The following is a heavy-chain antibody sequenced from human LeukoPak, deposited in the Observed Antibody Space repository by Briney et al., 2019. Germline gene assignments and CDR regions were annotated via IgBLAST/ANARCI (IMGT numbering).Heavy chain of an antibody. D-gene: IGHD3-10*01. CDR2: IYYSGST. CDR1: GVSISSYY. J-gene: IGHJ4*02. Sequence: PSETLSLTCTVSGVSISSYYWSWVRQPPGKGLEWIGHIYYSGSTNYNPSLKSRVTISVDTSKNQFSLKLSSVTAADTAVYYCARFGHYYGSGSAYYFDYWGQGTLVTVSS. CDR3: ARFGHYYGSGSAYYFDY. V-gene: IGHV4-59*01.